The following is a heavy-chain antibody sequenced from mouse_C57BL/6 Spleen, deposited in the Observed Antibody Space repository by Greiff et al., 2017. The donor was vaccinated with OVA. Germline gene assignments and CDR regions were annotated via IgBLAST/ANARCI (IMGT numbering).Heavy chain of an antibody. Sequence: EVKLVESGGGLVKPGGSLKLSCAASGFTFSDYGMHWVRQAPEKGLEWVAYISSGSSTTYYADTVKGRFTISRDNAKNTLFLQMTSLRSEDTAMYYCARSGAYGSSGDFDYWGQGTTLTVSS. CDR3: ARSGAYGSSGDFDY. V-gene: IGHV5-17*01. CDR1: GFTFSDYG. CDR2: ISSGSSTT. J-gene: IGHJ2*01. D-gene: IGHD1-1*01.